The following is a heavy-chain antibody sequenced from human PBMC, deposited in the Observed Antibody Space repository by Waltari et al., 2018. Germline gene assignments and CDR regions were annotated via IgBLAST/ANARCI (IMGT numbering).Heavy chain of an antibody. V-gene: IGHV1-18*01. CDR3: ARSRITMIVVDSPEAFDI. CDR2: ISAYNGNT. J-gene: IGHJ3*02. CDR1: GYIFTSYG. D-gene: IGHD3-22*01. Sequence: QVQLVQSGAEVKKPGASVKVSCKASGYIFTSYGISWVRQAPGQGLEWMGWISAYNGNTNYAQKLQGRVTMTTDTSTSAAYMELRSLRSDDTAVYYCARSRITMIVVDSPEAFDIWGQGTMVTVSS.